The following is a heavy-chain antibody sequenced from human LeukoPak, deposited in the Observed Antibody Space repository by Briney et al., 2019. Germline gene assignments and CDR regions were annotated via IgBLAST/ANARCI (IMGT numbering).Heavy chain of an antibody. Sequence: PSETLSLTCTVSGGSISSGDYYWSWIRQPPGKGLEWIGYIYYSGSTYYNPSLKSRVTISVDTSKNQFSLKLSSVTAADTAVYYCAREGILVGWFDPWGQGTLVTVSS. CDR2: IYYSGST. V-gene: IGHV4-30-4*01. CDR3: AREGILVGWFDP. J-gene: IGHJ5*02. D-gene: IGHD2-2*01. CDR1: GGSISSGDYY.